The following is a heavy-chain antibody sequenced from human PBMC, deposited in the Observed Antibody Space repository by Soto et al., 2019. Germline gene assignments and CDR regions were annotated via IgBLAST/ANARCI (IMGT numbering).Heavy chain of an antibody. D-gene: IGHD2-15*01. CDR1: GGSISSSNW. CDR3: ARGLYCSGGSCYSEFDY. V-gene: IGHV4-4*02. Sequence: SETRSLTCAVSGGSISSSNWWSWVRQPPGKGLEWIGEIYHSGSTNYNPSLKSRVTILVDTSKNQFSLKLSSVTAADTAVYYCARGLYCSGGSCYSEFDYWGQGTLVTVS. J-gene: IGHJ4*02. CDR2: IYHSGST.